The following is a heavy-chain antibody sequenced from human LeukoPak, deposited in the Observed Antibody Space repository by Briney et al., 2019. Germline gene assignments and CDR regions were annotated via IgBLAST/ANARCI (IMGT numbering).Heavy chain of an antibody. CDR1: GGSISSSSYY. CDR3: PRHGRSSGWWIPAY. Sequence: PSETLSLTCTVSGGSISSSSYYWGWIRQPPGKGLEWIGSIYYSGSTYHNPSLKSRVTLSVDTSKHQFSLKLSSVTASDTAVYYCPRHGRSSGWWIPAYWGQGTLVTVSS. CDR2: IYYSGST. J-gene: IGHJ4*02. V-gene: IGHV4-39*01. D-gene: IGHD6-19*01.